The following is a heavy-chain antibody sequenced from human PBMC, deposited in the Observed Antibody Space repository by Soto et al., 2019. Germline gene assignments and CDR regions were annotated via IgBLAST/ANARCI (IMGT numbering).Heavy chain of an antibody. D-gene: IGHD6-13*01. CDR1: GGTFSSYA. Sequence: SVKVSCKASGGTFSSYAISWVRQAPGQGLEWMGGIIPIFGTANYAQKFQGRVTITADESTSTAYMELSSLRSEDTAVYYCARAPLAAAAINWFDPWGQGTLVTVSS. V-gene: IGHV1-69*13. CDR2: IIPIFGTA. J-gene: IGHJ5*02. CDR3: ARAPLAAAAINWFDP.